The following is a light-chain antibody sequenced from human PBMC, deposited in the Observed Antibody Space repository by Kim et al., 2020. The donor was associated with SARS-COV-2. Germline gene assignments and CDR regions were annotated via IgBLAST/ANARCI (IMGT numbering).Light chain of an antibody. CDR1: QTIKTR. V-gene: IGKV1-5*03. CDR3: QEYIWGGS. Sequence: DIQMTQSPSTLSASVGDRVTIACRASQTIKTRLAWYQQKPGKAPNLRIYEASTLESGVPSRFTGSGSGTEFTLTISSLQPDDFATYYCQEYIWGGSFGQGTKVDIK. CDR2: EAS. J-gene: IGKJ1*01.